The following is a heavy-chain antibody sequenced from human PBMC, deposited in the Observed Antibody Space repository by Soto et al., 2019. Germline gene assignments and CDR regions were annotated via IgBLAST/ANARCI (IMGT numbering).Heavy chain of an antibody. Sequence: SDTLSLTCTVVGSAVFSFSHYWSCIRQPPGKGLEWIGYVYYSGTTNYNPSLKSRVTISVDTSRNQFSLKLSSVTAADTAVYYCARDYRGYTTGYAFDIWGQGTMVT. CDR2: VYYSGTT. J-gene: IGHJ3*02. V-gene: IGHV4-61*01. CDR1: GSAVFSFSHY. CDR3: ARDYRGYTTGYAFDI. D-gene: IGHD5-18*01.